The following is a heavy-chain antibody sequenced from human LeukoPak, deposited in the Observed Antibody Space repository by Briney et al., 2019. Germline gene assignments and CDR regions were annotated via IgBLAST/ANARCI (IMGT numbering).Heavy chain of an antibody. D-gene: IGHD3-22*01. CDR1: GFTFSSYD. Sequence: PGGSLRLSCAASGFTFSSYDMRWVRQPTGKGLEWVSAIGTAGDTYYSHSVKGRFTISRENAKNSLYLHMNSLRAEDTAVYYCARDPSYYYDSSGYHWGQGTLVTVSS. CDR2: IGTAGDT. J-gene: IGHJ1*01. V-gene: IGHV3-13*01. CDR3: ARDPSYYYDSSGYH.